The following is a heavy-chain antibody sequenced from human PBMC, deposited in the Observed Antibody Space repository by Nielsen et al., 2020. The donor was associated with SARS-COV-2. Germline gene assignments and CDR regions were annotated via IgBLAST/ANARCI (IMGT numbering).Heavy chain of an antibody. Sequence: GESLKISCAASGFTFSSYGMHWVRQAPGKGLEWVAVISYDGSNKYYADSVKGRFTISRDNSKNTLYLQMNSLRAEDTAVYYCAKPGGRNYDILTGYSSDVYGMDVWGQGTTVTVSS. D-gene: IGHD3-9*01. CDR2: ISYDGSNK. CDR3: AKPGGRNYDILTGYSSDVYGMDV. J-gene: IGHJ6*02. V-gene: IGHV3-30*18. CDR1: GFTFSSYG.